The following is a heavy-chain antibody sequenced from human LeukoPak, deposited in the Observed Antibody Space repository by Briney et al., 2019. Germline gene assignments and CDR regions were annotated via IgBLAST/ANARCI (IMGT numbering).Heavy chain of an antibody. Sequence: GGSLRLPCVASGFTFSSYGMHWVRQAPGKGLEWVAIISYNGSNKYYVDSVKGRFTISRDNSKNTLYLQMNSLRAEDTAVYYCARDPSGSYFDYWGQGTLVTVSS. CDR1: GFTFSSYG. D-gene: IGHD1-26*01. J-gene: IGHJ4*02. CDR3: ARDPSGSYFDY. V-gene: IGHV3-30*03. CDR2: ISYNGSNK.